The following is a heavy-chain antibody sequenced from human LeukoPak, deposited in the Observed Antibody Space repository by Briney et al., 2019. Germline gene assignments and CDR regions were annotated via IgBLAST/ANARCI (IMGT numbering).Heavy chain of an antibody. D-gene: IGHD6-19*01. J-gene: IGHJ4*02. CDR3: ARRGDYSSASKGAFDY. Sequence: SETLSLTCTVSGGSISSRSYYWGWLRQPPGKGLEWIGSINYSATTYYNPSLKGRVTISIDTSKNQFSLQLTSVTAADTAVYYCARRGDYSSASKGAFDYWGQGTLVTVSS. CDR1: GGSISSRSYY. V-gene: IGHV4-39*01. CDR2: INYSATT.